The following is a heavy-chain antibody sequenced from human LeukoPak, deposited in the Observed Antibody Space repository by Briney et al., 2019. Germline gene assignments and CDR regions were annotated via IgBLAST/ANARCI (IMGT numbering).Heavy chain of an antibody. J-gene: IGHJ6*02. D-gene: IGHD5-18*01. CDR1: GGTFSSYA. CDR2: IIPIFGTA. Sequence: GASVKVSCKASGGTFSSYAISWVRQAPGQGLEWMGGIIPIFGTANYAQKFQGRVTMTRDTSTSTVYMELSSLRSEDTAVYYCARERGGYSYGSYYYYGMDVWGQGTTVTVSS. V-gene: IGHV1-69*05. CDR3: ARERGGYSYGSYYYYGMDV.